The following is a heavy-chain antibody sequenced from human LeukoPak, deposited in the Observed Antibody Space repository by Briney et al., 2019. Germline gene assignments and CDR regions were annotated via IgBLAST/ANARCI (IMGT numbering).Heavy chain of an antibody. D-gene: IGHD6-13*01. V-gene: IGHV3-23*01. CDR2: ITVNGDNT. Sequence: PGGSLRLSCAASGFTFSSYAMSWVRQAPGKGLEWVSSITVNGDNTYYADSVKGRFTISRDDSRNTVSLQMNSLRAEDTAVYYCARDLAYSSSWYLGAFDYWGQGTLVTVSS. J-gene: IGHJ4*02. CDR3: ARDLAYSSSWYLGAFDY. CDR1: GFTFSSYA.